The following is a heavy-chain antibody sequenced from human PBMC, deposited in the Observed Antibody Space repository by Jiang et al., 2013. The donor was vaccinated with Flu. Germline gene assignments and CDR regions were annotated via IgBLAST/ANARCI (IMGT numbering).Heavy chain of an antibody. CDR1: GYTFTSYA. Sequence: QSGSELKKPGASVKVSCKASGYTFTSYAMNWVRQAPGQGLEWMGWINTNTGNPTYAQGFTGRFVFSLDTSVSTAYLQISSLKAEDTAVYYCARDSSITYYDFWSGYYSDYWGQGTLVTVSS. V-gene: IGHV7-4-1*02. CDR2: INTNTGNP. CDR3: ARDSSITYYDFWSGYYSDY. D-gene: IGHD3-3*01. J-gene: IGHJ4*02.